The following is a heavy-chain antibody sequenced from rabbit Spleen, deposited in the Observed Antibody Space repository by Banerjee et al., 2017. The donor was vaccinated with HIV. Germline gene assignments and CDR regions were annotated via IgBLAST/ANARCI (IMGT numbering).Heavy chain of an antibody. CDR3: ARDLATVVGWNFNL. CDR1: GFSFSSNYF. J-gene: IGHJ4*01. D-gene: IGHD3-1*01. Sequence: QEQLMESGGGLVQPEGSLTLTCTASGFSFSSNYFMCWVRQAPGKGLEWIGCIWTGSGGTYYATWAKGRFTISKTSSTTVTLQMTSLTAADTATYFCARDLATVVGWNFNLWGPGTLVTVS. V-gene: IGHV1S45*01. CDR2: IWTGSGGT.